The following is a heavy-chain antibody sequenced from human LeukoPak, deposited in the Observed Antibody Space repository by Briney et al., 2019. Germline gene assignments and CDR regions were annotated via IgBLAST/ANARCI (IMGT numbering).Heavy chain of an antibody. Sequence: PGGSLRLSCAASGFTFDNYTMHWVRQAPGKGLEWVSLISWDGGSTYYAGSVKGRFTISRDNSKNSLYLQMNSLRTEDTALYYCAKDRGRWLQFDAFDIWGQGTMVTVSS. D-gene: IGHD5-24*01. CDR1: GFTFDNYT. J-gene: IGHJ3*02. CDR2: ISWDGGST. V-gene: IGHV3-43*01. CDR3: AKDRGRWLQFDAFDI.